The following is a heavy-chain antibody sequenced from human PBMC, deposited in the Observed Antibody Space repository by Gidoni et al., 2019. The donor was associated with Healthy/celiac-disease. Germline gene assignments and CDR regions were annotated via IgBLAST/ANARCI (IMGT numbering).Heavy chain of an antibody. V-gene: IGHV5-51*01. CDR3: ARHGPMVRGVTNWFDP. CDR1: GYSFTSYW. J-gene: IGHJ5*02. Sequence: EVQLVQSGAEVNKPGESLTISCKGSGYSFTSYWIGWVRQMPGKGLEWMGIIYPGYSDTRYSPSFQGQVTISADKSISTAYLQWSSLKASDTAMYYCARHGPMVRGVTNWFDPWGQGTLVTVSS. D-gene: IGHD3-10*01. CDR2: IYPGYSDT.